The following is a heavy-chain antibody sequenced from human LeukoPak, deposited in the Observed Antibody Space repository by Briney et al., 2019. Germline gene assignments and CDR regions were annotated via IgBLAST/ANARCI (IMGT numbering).Heavy chain of an antibody. V-gene: IGHV3-53*01. CDR3: ARDLPYYYDSSGYGAFDI. CDR1: GLTVSSNY. D-gene: IGHD3-22*01. Sequence: GAYLILSWAASGLTVSSNYMSWLRQAPGTGLDGDSVIYSVGSTYSADPVKGRFTISRDNSKNTLYLQMHSRRAEDTAVYYCARDLPYYYDSSGYGAFDIWGQGTMVTVSS. J-gene: IGHJ3*02. CDR2: IYSVGST.